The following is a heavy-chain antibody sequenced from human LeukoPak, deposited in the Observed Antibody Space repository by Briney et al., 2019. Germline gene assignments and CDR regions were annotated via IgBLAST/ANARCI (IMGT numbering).Heavy chain of an antibody. CDR2: INHSGST. V-gene: IGHV4-34*01. D-gene: IGHD3-22*01. CDR1: GGSFSGYY. J-gene: IGHJ4*02. CDR3: ARGLGYDSLFDY. Sequence: SETLSLTCPVYGGSFSGYYWSWIRLPPGKGLEWIGEINHSGSTNYNPSLKSRVTISVDTSKNQFSLKLSSVTAADTAVYYCARGLGYDSLFDYWGQGTLVTVSS.